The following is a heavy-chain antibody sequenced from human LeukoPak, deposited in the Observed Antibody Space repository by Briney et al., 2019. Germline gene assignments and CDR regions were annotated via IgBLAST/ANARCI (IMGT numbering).Heavy chain of an antibody. D-gene: IGHD3-3*01. CDR1: GFTFTSSA. Sequence: SVKVSCKASGFTFTSSAMQWVRQARGQRLEWIGWIVVGSGNTNYAQKFQERVTITRDMSTSTAYMELSSLRSEDTAVYYCAALNYDFWGPNYYYYYMDVWGKGTTVTVSS. CDR3: AALNYDFWGPNYYYYYMDV. V-gene: IGHV1-58*02. J-gene: IGHJ6*03. CDR2: IVVGSGNT.